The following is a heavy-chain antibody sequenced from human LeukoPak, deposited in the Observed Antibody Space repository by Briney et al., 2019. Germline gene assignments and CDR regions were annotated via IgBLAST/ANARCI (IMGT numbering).Heavy chain of an antibody. D-gene: IGHD1-26*01. V-gene: IGHV3-23*01. CDR2: ISGSGGST. CDR1: GFTVSSNY. J-gene: IGHJ4*02. CDR3: ASLDSGSFDY. Sequence: GGSLRLSCAASGFTVSSNYMSWVRQAPGKGLEWVSAISGSGGSTYYADSVKGRFTISRDNSKNTLYLQMNSLRAEDTAVYYCASLDSGSFDYWGQGTLVTVSS.